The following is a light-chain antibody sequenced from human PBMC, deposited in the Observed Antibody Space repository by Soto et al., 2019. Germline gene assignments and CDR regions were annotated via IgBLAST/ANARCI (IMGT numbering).Light chain of an antibody. CDR2: GAS. CDR1: QSISSSY. Sequence: EIVLTQSPGTLSLSPGKRATLSCRASQSISSSYLAWYQQRPGQAPRLLIYGASSRATGIPARFSGSGSGTEFTLTISSLQSEDFAVYYCQQYNNWPRTFGQGTKV. V-gene: IGKV3D-15*01. J-gene: IGKJ1*01. CDR3: QQYNNWPRT.